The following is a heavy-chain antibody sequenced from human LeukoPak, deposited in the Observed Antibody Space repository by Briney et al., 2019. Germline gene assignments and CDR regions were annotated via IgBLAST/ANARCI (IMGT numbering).Heavy chain of an antibody. CDR3: ARIPRIVGASPPDY. CDR2: ISYDGSNK. D-gene: IGHD1-26*01. CDR1: GFTFSNYG. J-gene: IGHJ4*02. V-gene: IGHV3-30*03. Sequence: GGSLRLSCAASGFTFSNYGMHWVRQAPGKGLEWVAVISYDGSNKYYADSVKGRFTISRDNSKNTLYLQMNSLRGEDTAVYYCARIPRIVGASPPDYWGQGTLVTVSS.